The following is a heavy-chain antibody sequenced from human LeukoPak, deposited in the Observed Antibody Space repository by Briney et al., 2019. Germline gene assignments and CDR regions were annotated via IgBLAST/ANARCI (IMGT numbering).Heavy chain of an antibody. D-gene: IGHD3-3*01. CDR3: GKGKYYDFWSGSTLDY. V-gene: IGHV3-23*01. Sequence: GGSLRLSCAGSGFTFNSYAMSWVRQAPGKGLEWVSGISGSGDNIDYADSVKGRLIISRDNSKNTLFLHTNSLRADDTAVYYCGKGKYYDFWSGSTLDYWGQGILVTVSS. J-gene: IGHJ4*02. CDR1: GFTFNSYA. CDR2: ISGSGDNI.